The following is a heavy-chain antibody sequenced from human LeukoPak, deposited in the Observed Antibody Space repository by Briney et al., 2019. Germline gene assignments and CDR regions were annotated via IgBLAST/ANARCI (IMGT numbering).Heavy chain of an antibody. CDR1: GYSISSGYY. D-gene: IGHD2-2*01. J-gene: IGHJ4*01. CDR2: IYHSGST. Sequence: SETLSLTCAVSGYSISSGYYWGWIRQPPGKGLEWIGTIYHSGSTYHNPSLKSRVAISLDTSKNQFSLKLTSVTAADTAVYYCARGRQLNDYWGQGTLVTVSS. CDR3: ARGRQLNDY. V-gene: IGHV4-38-2*01.